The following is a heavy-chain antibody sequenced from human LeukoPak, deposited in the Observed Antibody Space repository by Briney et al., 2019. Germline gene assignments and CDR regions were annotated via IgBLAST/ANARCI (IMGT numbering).Heavy chain of an antibody. V-gene: IGHV3-23*01. CDR1: GFTFSSYA. CDR3: AKQYDFWSGPDY. D-gene: IGHD3-3*01. CDR2: ISGSGGIT. Sequence: PGGSLRLSCAASGFTFSSYAMNWVRQAPGKGLEWVSGISGSGGITYYADSAKGRFTISRDNPKNTLYLQMNSLRVEDTAVYYCAKQYDFWSGPDYWGQGTLVTVSS. J-gene: IGHJ4*02.